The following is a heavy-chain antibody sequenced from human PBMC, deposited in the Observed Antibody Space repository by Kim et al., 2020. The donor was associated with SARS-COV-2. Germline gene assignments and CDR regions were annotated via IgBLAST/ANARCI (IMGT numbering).Heavy chain of an antibody. D-gene: IGHD6-13*01. J-gene: IGHJ6*02. Sequence: ASVKVSCKASGYTFTSYGISWVRQAPGQGLEWMGWISAYNGNTNYAQKLQGRVTMTTDTSTSTAYMELRSLRSDDTAVYYCARDQIIAAAAYYYYYGMDVWGQGTTVTVSS. CDR2: ISAYNGNT. V-gene: IGHV1-18*01. CDR3: ARDQIIAAAAYYYYYGMDV. CDR1: GYTFTSYG.